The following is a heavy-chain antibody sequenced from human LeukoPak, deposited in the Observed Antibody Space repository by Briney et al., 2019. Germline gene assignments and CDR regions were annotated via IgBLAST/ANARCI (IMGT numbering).Heavy chain of an antibody. CDR3: ARGFMTTVTTSLDY. Sequence: ASVKVSCKASGYTFTSYAMNWVRQAPGQGLEWMGGIIPIFGTANYAQKFQGRVTITADKSTSTAYMELSSLRSEDTAVYYCARGFMTTVTTSLDYWGQGTLVTVSS. CDR2: IIPIFGTA. D-gene: IGHD4-17*01. J-gene: IGHJ4*02. CDR1: GYTFTSYA. V-gene: IGHV1-69*06.